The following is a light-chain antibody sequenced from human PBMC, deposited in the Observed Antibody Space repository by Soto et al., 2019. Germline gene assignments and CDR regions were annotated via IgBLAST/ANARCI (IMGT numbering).Light chain of an antibody. V-gene: IGLV2-8*01. CDR3: SSYVGTNSYV. Sequence: QSALTQPPSASGSPGQSVTISCTGTSSDVGGYIYVSWYQHHPGKAPKLIIYEVYKRPSGVPDRLSGSKSGNTAALTVSGLQAEDEADYYCSSYVGTNSYVFGTGTKVTVL. CDR2: EVY. J-gene: IGLJ1*01. CDR1: SSDVGGYIY.